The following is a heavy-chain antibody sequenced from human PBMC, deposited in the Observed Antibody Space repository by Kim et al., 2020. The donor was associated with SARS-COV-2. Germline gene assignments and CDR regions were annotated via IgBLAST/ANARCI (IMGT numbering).Heavy chain of an antibody. V-gene: IGHV3-23*01. CDR3: ASSWLHGY. D-gene: IGHD5-12*01. CDR2: GRT. J-gene: IGHJ4*02. Sequence: GRTYTAAHGSVRFTISGDNSKNTLYLKMNSLRAEDTAVYYCASSWLHGYWGQGTLVTVSS.